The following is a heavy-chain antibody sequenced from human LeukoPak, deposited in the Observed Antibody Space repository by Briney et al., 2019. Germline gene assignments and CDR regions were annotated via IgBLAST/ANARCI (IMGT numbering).Heavy chain of an antibody. D-gene: IGHD3-22*01. V-gene: IGHV4-4*07. CDR2: IYTSGST. Sequence: SETLSLTCTVSGGSISSYYWCWIRQPAGKGLEWIGRIYTSGSTNYNPSLKSRVTMSVDTSKNQFSLKLSSVTAADTAVYYCARGHYYDSSGYYTYDAFDIWGQGIMVTVSS. CDR1: GGSISSYY. CDR3: ARGHYYDSSGYYTYDAFDI. J-gene: IGHJ3*02.